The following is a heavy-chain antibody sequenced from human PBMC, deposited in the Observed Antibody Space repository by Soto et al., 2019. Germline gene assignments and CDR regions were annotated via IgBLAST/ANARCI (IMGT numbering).Heavy chain of an antibody. Sequence: GGSLRLSCAASGFTFSSYSMNWVRQAPGKGLEWVSSISSSSSYIYYADSVKGRFTISRDNAKNSLYLQMNSLRAEDTAVYYCARLYCSGGSCYSGVSYWGQGTLVTVSS. V-gene: IGHV3-21*01. CDR3: ARLYCSGGSCYSGVSY. CDR2: ISSSSSYI. J-gene: IGHJ4*02. CDR1: GFTFSSYS. D-gene: IGHD2-15*01.